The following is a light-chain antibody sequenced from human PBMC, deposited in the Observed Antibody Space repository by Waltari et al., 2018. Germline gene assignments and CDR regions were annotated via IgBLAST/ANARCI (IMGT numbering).Light chain of an antibody. Sequence: DIVMTQSPLSLSVTPGEPASISCRSSQSLLHIQGYKHLDWYLQKPGQSPQFLIYLGSNHAYGVPDRFSGSGSGTDVTLRISRVEAEDVGVYYCTAALETFTVGPGTKVDIK. CDR2: LGS. CDR1: QSLLHIQGYKH. J-gene: IGKJ3*01. V-gene: IGKV2-28*01. CDR3: TAALETFT.